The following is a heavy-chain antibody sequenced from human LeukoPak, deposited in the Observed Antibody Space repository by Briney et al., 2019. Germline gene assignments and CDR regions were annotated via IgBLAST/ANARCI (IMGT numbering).Heavy chain of an antibody. J-gene: IGHJ6*02. D-gene: IGHD2/OR15-2a*01. CDR2: IWYDGSNK. CDR1: GFTFSSYG. Sequence: GGSLRLSCAASGFTFSSYGMHWVRQAPGKGLEWVAVIWYDGSNKYYADSVKGRFTISRDNSKNTLYLQMNSLRAEDTAVYYCARPDSRYFYGMDVWGQGATVTVSS. CDR3: ARPDSRYFYGMDV. V-gene: IGHV3-33*01.